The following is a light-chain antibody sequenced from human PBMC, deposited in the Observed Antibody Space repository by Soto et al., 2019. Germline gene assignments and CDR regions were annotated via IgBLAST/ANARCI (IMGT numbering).Light chain of an antibody. CDR1: QSVSSPY. CDR2: GAS. CDR3: QQYGSSPFT. J-gene: IGKJ3*01. V-gene: IGKV3-20*01. Sequence: EVVLTQSPVTLSLSPGERATLSCRASQSVSSPYLAWYQQKPGQPPRLLIYGASSRATDIPDRFIGSGSGTEFPLTIARLAPEDFAMYYCQQYGSSPFTFGPGTKVDI.